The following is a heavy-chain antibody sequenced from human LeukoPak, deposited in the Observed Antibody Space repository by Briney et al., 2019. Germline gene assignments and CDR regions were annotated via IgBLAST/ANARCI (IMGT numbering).Heavy chain of an antibody. D-gene: IGHD6-19*01. V-gene: IGHV3-48*03. CDR2: ISSSGSTI. J-gene: IGHJ6*03. CDR1: GFTFSSYE. Sequence: GGSLRLSCAASGFTFSSYEMNWVRQAPGKGLEWVSYISSSGSTIYYADSVKGRFTISRDNAKNSLYLQMNSLRAEDTAVYYCARDQSVKPLGSGWYFGYYYYYMDVWGKGTTVTISS. CDR3: ARDQSVKPLGSGWYFGYYYYYMDV.